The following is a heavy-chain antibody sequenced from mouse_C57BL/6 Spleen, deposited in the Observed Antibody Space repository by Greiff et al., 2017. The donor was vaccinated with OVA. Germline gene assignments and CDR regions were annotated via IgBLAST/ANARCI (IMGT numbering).Heavy chain of an antibody. V-gene: IGHV1-22*01. Sequence: VQLQQSGPELVKPGASVKMSCKASGYTFTDYNMHWVKQSHGKSLEWIGYINPNNGGTSYNQKFKGKATLTVNKSSSTAYMELRSLTSEDSAVYYCARKIYYGNPYAMDYWGQGTSVTVSS. CDR2: INPNNGGT. CDR1: GYTFTDYN. J-gene: IGHJ4*01. D-gene: IGHD2-1*01. CDR3: ARKIYYGNPYAMDY.